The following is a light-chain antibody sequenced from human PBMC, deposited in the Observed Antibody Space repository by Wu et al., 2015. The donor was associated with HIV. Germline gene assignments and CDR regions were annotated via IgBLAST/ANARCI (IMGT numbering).Light chain of an antibody. J-gene: IGKJ1*01. CDR2: ATS. CDR1: QDIRNS. CDR3: QQYYSYSTWT. Sequence: DIQMTQSPSSLSASVGDRVSITCRASQDIRNSLAWYQQKAGKAPKLLLFATSRLESGVQSRFSGSGSGTEYTLTISSLQPEDFATYYCQQYYSYSTWTFGQGTKVEIK. V-gene: IGKV1-NL1*01.